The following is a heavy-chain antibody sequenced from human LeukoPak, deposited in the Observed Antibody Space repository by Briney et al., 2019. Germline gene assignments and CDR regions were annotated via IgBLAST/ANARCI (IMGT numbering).Heavy chain of an antibody. V-gene: IGHV3-11*01. Sequence: GGSLRLSCAASGFTFSDYYMSWIRQAPGKGLEGVSYISSSGSTMYYADSEKGRFTISRDNAKNSLYLQMNSLRAEDTAVYYCARVRLTGDNNDYYGMDVWGQGTTVTVSS. J-gene: IGHJ6*02. CDR2: ISSSGSTM. CDR3: ARVRLTGDNNDYYGMDV. D-gene: IGHD7-27*01. CDR1: GFTFSDYY.